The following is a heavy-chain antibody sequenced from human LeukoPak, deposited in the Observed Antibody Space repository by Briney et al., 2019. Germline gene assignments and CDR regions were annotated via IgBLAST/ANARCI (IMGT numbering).Heavy chain of an antibody. J-gene: IGHJ4*02. D-gene: IGHD5-24*01. CDR2: IYYSGTT. V-gene: IGHV4-39*01. Sequence: SETLSLTCTVSGCSSSSSNNNWDWIRQPPGKGLEWIGSIYYSGTTYYNPSLKSRVTVSIDSSKKQFSLKVSSVTAADTAVYYRARGDVDRRFYWGEGILGTVSS. CDR3: ARGDVDRRFY. CDR1: GCSSSSSNNN.